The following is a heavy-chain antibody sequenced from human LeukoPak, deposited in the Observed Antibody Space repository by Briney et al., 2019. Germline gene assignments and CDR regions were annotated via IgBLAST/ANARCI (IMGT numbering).Heavy chain of an antibody. D-gene: IGHD5-18*01. CDR1: DDSFSSHY. CDR2: ISYIGST. Sequence: PSETLSLTCAASDDSFSSHYWTWIRQPPGKGLEWIGYISYIGSTNYNPSLKSRVTISVDTSKNQFSLKLSSVTAADTAVYYCARRLGYSYGFGMDVWGQGTTVTVSS. CDR3: ARRLGYSYGFGMDV. V-gene: IGHV4-59*08. J-gene: IGHJ6*02.